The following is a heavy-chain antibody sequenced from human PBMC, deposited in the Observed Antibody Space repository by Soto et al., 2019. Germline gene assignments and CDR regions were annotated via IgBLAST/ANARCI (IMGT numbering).Heavy chain of an antibody. Sequence: PSETLSLTCTVSGGSISSYYWSWIRQPPGKGLEWIGYIYYSGSTNYNPSLKSRVTISVDTSKNQFSLKLSSVTAADTAVYYCARGGAALSDYYCGMDVWGQGTTGTVSS. CDR2: IYYSGST. J-gene: IGHJ6*02. CDR1: GGSISSYY. V-gene: IGHV4-59*01. CDR3: ARGGAALSDYYCGMDV. D-gene: IGHD6-6*01.